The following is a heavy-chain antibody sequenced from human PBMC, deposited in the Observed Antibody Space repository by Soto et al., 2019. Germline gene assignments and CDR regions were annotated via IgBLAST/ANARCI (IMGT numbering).Heavy chain of an antibody. CDR3: ARERVVVVATNGRNWFDP. Sequence: SETLSLTWTVSGGSISSGDYYGSWVRQPPGKGLEWIGYIYYSGSTYYNPSLKSRVTISVDTSKNQFSLKLSSVTAADTAVYYCARERVVVVATNGRNWFDPWGQGTLVTVSS. CDR1: GGSISSGDYY. J-gene: IGHJ5*02. D-gene: IGHD2-15*01. CDR2: IYYSGST. V-gene: IGHV4-30-4*01.